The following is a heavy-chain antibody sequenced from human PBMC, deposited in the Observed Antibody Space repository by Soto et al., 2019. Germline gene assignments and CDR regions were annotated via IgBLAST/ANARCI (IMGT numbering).Heavy chain of an antibody. V-gene: IGHV1-18*01. CDR1: GYTFTSYG. CDR3: ARKSGSLLCYYYYYMDV. CDR2: ISAYNGNT. J-gene: IGHJ6*03. Sequence: QVQLVQSGAEVKKPGASVKVSCKASGYTFTSYGISWVRQAPGQGLEWMGWISAYNGNTNYAQKLQGRVTMTTDTATSTAYMELRSLRSDDTAVYYCARKSGSLLCYYYYYMDVWGKGTTVTVSS. D-gene: IGHD5-12*01.